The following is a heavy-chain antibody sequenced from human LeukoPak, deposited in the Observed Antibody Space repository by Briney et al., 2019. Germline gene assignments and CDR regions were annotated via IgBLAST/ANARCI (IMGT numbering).Heavy chain of an antibody. Sequence: GASVKVSCKASGYTFTSYGISWVRQAPGQGLEWMGWINTYNGNTNYAQKLQGRVSMTTGTSTSTAYMELRTLGSDDTAVYYCARERGGYSYGDHWGQGTLVTVSS. CDR1: GYTFTSYG. D-gene: IGHD5-18*01. J-gene: IGHJ4*02. CDR2: INTYNGNT. V-gene: IGHV1-18*04. CDR3: ARERGGYSYGDH.